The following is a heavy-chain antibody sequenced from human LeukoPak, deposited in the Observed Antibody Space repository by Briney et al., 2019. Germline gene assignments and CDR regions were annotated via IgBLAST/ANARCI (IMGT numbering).Heavy chain of an antibody. CDR1: GGTFSSYA. V-gene: IGHV1-69*01. D-gene: IGHD3-3*01. J-gene: IGHJ6*02. CDR2: IIPIFGTA. Sequence: EASVKVSCTASGGTFSSYAISWVRQAPGQGLEWMGGIIPIFGTANYAQKFQGRVTITADESTSTAYMELSSLRSEDTAVYYCARDNSTSRADTIFGVVIIRVNYYYGMDVWGQGTTVTVSS. CDR3: ARDNSTSRADTIFGVVIIRVNYYYGMDV.